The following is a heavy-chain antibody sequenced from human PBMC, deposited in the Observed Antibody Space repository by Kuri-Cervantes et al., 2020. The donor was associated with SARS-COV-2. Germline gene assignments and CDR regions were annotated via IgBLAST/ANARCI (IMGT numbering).Heavy chain of an antibody. CDR1: GFTFSSYG. CDR2: IWYDGSNK. CDR3: ARDRRAAAGAWWYFDL. Sequence: GESLKISCAASGFTFSSYGMHWVRQAPGKGLEWVAVIWYDGSNKYYADSVKGRFTISRDNSKNTLYLQMNSLRAEDTAVHYCARDRRAAAGAWWYFDLWGRGTLVTVSS. J-gene: IGHJ2*01. D-gene: IGHD6-13*01. V-gene: IGHV3-33*01.